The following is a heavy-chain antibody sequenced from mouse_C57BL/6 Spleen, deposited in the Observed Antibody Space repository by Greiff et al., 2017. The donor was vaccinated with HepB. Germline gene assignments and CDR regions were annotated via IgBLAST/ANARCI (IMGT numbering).Heavy chain of an antibody. Sequence: EVMLVESGEGLVKPGGSLKLSCAASGFTFSSYAMSWVRQTPEKRLEWVAYISSGGDYIYYADTVKGRFTISRDNARNTLYLQMSSLKSEDTAMYYCTREWENYGSSHFDYWGQGTTLTVSS. CDR2: ISSGGDYI. CDR1: GFTFSSYA. D-gene: IGHD1-1*01. V-gene: IGHV5-9-1*02. J-gene: IGHJ2*01. CDR3: TREWENYGSSHFDY.